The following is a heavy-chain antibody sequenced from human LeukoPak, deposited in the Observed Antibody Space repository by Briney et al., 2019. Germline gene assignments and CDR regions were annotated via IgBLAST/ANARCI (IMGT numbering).Heavy chain of an antibody. CDR3: AREGNSGYGAFDAFDI. V-gene: IGHV3-21*01. Sequence: GGSLRLSCAASGFIVSSSYMSWVRQAPGKGLEWVSSISSSSSYIYYADSVKGRFTISRDNAKNSLYLQMNSLRAEDTAVYYCAREGNSGYGAFDAFDIWGQGTMVTVSS. J-gene: IGHJ3*02. CDR2: ISSSSSYI. D-gene: IGHD4-17*01. CDR1: GFIVSSSY.